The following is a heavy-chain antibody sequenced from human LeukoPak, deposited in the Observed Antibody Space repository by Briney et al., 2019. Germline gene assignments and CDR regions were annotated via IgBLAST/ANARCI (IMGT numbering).Heavy chain of an antibody. V-gene: IGHV5-51*01. CDR3: ARLLSWYWGCYFDY. CDR2: IYPGDSDT. D-gene: IGHD2-8*02. J-gene: IGHJ4*02. CDR1: GYSFTSYW. Sequence: GESLKISCKGSGYSFTSYWIGWVRQMPGKGLEWMAIIYPGDSDTSYSPSLQGRVTISADKSISTAYLQWSSLKASDTAMYYCARLLSWYWGCYFDYWGQGTLVTVSS.